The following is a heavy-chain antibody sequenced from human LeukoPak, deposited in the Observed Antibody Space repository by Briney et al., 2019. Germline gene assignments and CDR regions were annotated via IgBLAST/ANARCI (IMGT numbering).Heavy chain of an antibody. Sequence: GGSLRLFCAVWGFTFQYWMAWVRAAPGKGLGGVANIKEAGTERHCADSVRDRFTIYRDNAKSSLFLQMDSLRVEDTAVYYCVFQKPAPSTIFGTWGQGTLVTVSS. CDR1: GFTFQYW. V-gene: IGHV3-7*02. CDR3: VFQKPAPSTIFGT. J-gene: IGHJ5*02. CDR2: IKEAGTER. D-gene: IGHD3-9*01.